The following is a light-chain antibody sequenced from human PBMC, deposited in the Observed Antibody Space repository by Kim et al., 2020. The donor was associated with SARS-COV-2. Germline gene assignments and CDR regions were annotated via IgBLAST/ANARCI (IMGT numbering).Light chain of an antibody. V-gene: IGLV1-47*01. CDR2: RNN. Sequence: QSVLTQPPSASGTPGQRVTISCSGSSSNIGSNYVYWYQQLPGTAPKLLIYRNNQRPSGVPDRFSCSKSGTSASLAISGLRSEDEADYYCAAWDDSLGAPVFGGGTQLTV. J-gene: IGLJ7*01. CDR3: AAWDDSLGAPV. CDR1: SSNIGSNY.